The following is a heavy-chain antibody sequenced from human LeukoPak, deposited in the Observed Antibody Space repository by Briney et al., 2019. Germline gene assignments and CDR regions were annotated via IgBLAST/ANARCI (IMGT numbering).Heavy chain of an antibody. D-gene: IGHD5-24*01. CDR2: IIPMFDIT. V-gene: IGHV1-69*04. Sequence: SVKDSCKASGDTFSSYSITWVRQAPGQGLEWMGRIIPMFDITDYAPKFQDRVTITADKSTGTAYMQMTSLSSDDTAVYYCAREKRGANNAFQIWGQGTMVTVSS. CDR3: AREKRGANNAFQI. J-gene: IGHJ3*02. CDR1: GDTFSSYS.